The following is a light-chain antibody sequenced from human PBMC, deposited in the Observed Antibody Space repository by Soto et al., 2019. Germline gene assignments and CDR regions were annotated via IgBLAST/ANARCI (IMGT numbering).Light chain of an antibody. J-gene: IGLJ2*01. CDR2: EVD. CDR3: SSYTDIATLEV. V-gene: IGLV2-14*01. CDR1: SSDVGGYDF. Sequence: QSVLTQPASVSGSPGQSITISCTGTSSDVGGYDFVSWYQQHPGKAPKLMIYEVDNWPSGVSNRFSGSKSGNTASLTISGLQADDEADYYCSSYTDIATLEVFGGGTKLTVL.